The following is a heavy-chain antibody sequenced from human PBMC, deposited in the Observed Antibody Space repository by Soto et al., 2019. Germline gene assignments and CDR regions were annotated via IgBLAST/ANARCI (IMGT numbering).Heavy chain of an antibody. CDR3: ARESGGVITAIDY. CDR1: GGSLSNSY. Sequence: SETLSLTCTVSGGSLSNSYWIWIRQPPGKGLEWIGYIYSSGVTDYNPSLKSRVTMSVDTSKNQFSLKLTSVTAADTAVYYCARESGGVITAIDYWGQGTLVTVSS. CDR2: IYSSGVT. D-gene: IGHD1-20*01. V-gene: IGHV4-59*01. J-gene: IGHJ4*02.